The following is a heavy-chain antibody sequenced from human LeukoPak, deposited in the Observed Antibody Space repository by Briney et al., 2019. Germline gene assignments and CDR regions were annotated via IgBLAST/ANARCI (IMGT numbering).Heavy chain of an antibody. V-gene: IGHV4-39*07. J-gene: IGHJ4*02. Sequence: SETLSLTCTVSGGSISSSSYYWGWIRQPPGKGLEWIGSIYYSGSTYYNPSLKSRVTISVDTSKNQFSLKLSSVTAADTAVYYCARDVNYFDYWGQGTLVTVSS. CDR3: ARDVNYFDY. CDR2: IYYSGST. CDR1: GGSISSSSYY.